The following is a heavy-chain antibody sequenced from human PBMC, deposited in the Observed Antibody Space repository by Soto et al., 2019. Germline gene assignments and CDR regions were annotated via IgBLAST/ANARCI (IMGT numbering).Heavy chain of an antibody. V-gene: IGHV1-69*02. CDR1: GDTFSFYT. CDR3: ATNYGSGSTHFDY. J-gene: IGHJ4*02. Sequence: QVQLVQSGAEVKKPGSSVRLSCTASGDTFSFYTISWVRQAPGQGPEWMGRIIPMVGMADYPQKFQGRVTISADKSKSTAYMGLSSLRSDDTAVYFCATNYGSGSTHFDYWGQGTLVTVSS. CDR2: IIPMVGMA. D-gene: IGHD3-10*01.